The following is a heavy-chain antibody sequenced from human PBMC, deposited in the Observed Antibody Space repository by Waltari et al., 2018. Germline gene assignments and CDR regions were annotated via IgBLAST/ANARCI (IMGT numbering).Heavy chain of an antibody. CDR1: GYTFTDHA. J-gene: IGHJ4*02. V-gene: IGHV7-4-1*02. D-gene: IGHD3-16*01. Sequence: QVQLVQSGSELKKPGASVKVSCKASGYTFTDHAMNWVRQAPGQGLQFLGWTNTNTQNPFYVRRFAGRFVFSLDTSISTAYMEITSLKTEDTAVYYCARELLGGGAFDSWGQGTLVTVSS. CDR3: ARELLGGGAFDS. CDR2: TNTNTQNP.